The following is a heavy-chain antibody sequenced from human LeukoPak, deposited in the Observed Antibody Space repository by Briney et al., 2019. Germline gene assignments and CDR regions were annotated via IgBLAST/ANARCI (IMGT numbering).Heavy chain of an antibody. CDR2: IYYSGST. D-gene: IGHD3-16*02. CDR3: AREVGGDYDYVWGSYRQPQPFDY. V-gene: IGHV4-39*02. CDR1: GGSISSSSYY. J-gene: IGHJ4*02. Sequence: PSETLSLTCTVSGGSISSSSYYWGWIRQPPGKGLEWIGSIYYSGSTYYNPSLKSRVTISVDTSKNQFSLKLSSVTAADTAVYYCAREVGGDYDYVWGSYRQPQPFDYWGQGALVTVSS.